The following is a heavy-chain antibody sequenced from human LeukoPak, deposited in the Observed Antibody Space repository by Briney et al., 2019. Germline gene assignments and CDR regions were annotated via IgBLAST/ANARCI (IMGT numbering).Heavy chain of an antibody. CDR2: IWYDGSNK. J-gene: IGHJ4*02. Sequence: GGSLRLSCAASGFTFSNYGMHWVRQAPGKGLEWVALIWYDGSNKYYTDSVKGRLTISRDNSKDTLFLQMNSLRVEDTAVYYCAREGPRGDSQFDYWGQGTLVTVSS. D-gene: IGHD2-21*01. CDR3: AREGPRGDSQFDY. CDR1: GFTFSNYG. V-gene: IGHV3-33*01.